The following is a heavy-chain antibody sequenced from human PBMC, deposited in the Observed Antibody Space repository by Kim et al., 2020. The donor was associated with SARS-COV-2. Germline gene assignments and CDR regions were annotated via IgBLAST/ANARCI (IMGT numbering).Heavy chain of an antibody. J-gene: IGHJ3*02. CDR2: IYSGGGT. D-gene: IGHD3-3*01. V-gene: IGHV3-53*01. CDR3: ARAPKPSGPWTAFDI. CDR1: GFTVNINH. Sequence: GGSLRLSCVASGFTVNINHMIWVRQAPGKGLEWVSLIYSGGGTYYADSVKGRFTISRDSSKNTLYLQVNSLRAEDTAVYYCARAPKPSGPWTAFDIWGHGTMVTVSS.